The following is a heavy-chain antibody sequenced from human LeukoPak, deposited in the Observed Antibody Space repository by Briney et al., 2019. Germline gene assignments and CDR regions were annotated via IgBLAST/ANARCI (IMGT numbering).Heavy chain of an antibody. D-gene: IGHD6-19*01. CDR2: ISGNGVTT. J-gene: IGHJ4*02. V-gene: IGHV3-64D*06. CDR3: VNQISGWVN. Sequence: GGSLRLSCSASGFTFSTLAMHRVRQAPGKGLEYVSTISGNGVTTYYADSVRGRFTVSRDNSKNTLSLQMGSLRSEDTAVYYCVNQISGWVNWGQGTLVTVSS. CDR1: GFTFSTLA.